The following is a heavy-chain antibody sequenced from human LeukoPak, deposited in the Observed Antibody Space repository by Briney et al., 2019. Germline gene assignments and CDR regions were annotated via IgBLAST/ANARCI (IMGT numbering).Heavy chain of an antibody. CDR1: GGSFSGYY. CDR2: ISHSGST. D-gene: IGHD4-17*01. Sequence: PSETLSLTCAVYGGSFSGYYWSWIRQPPGKGLEWIGEISHSGSTNYNPSLKSRVTISVDTSKNQFSLKLSSVTAADTAVYYCARGLRNRVISDYAGGDWFDPWGQGTLVTVSS. CDR3: ARGLRNRVISDYAGGDWFDP. V-gene: IGHV4-34*01. J-gene: IGHJ5*02.